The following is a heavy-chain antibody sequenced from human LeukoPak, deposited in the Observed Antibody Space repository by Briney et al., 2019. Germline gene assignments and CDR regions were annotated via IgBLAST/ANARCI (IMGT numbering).Heavy chain of an antibody. Sequence: PGGPLRLSCAASGFTFKNYAMTCVRQAPGKGLEWVSTISDSGGITYYADSVKGRFTISRDNSENTLYLQMNSLRVEDTAVYYCAKVPLSRRCYDYWGQGTLVTVSS. J-gene: IGHJ4*02. CDR1: GFTFKNYA. V-gene: IGHV3-23*01. CDR3: AKVPLSRRCYDY. D-gene: IGHD2-8*01. CDR2: ISDSGGIT.